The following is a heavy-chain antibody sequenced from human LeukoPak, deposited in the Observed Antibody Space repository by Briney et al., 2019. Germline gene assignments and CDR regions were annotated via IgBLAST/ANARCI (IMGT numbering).Heavy chain of an antibody. J-gene: IGHJ3*02. D-gene: IGHD4-17*01. CDR3: AKGVGHDYGRYAGAFDI. CDR1: GFTFSSYG. Sequence: QPGRSLRLSCAASGFTFSSYGMHWVRQAPGKGLEWVAVISYDGSNKYYADSVKGRFTISRDNSKNTLYLQMNSLRAEDTAVYYCAKGVGHDYGRYAGAFDIWGQGTMVTVSS. CDR2: ISYDGSNK. V-gene: IGHV3-30*18.